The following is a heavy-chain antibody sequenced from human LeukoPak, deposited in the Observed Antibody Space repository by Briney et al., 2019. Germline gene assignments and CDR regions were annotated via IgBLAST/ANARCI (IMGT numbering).Heavy chain of an antibody. D-gene: IGHD1-1*01. V-gene: IGHV4-31*03. CDR1: GGSISSGGYY. CDR3: ARGGVELEKANWFDP. CDR2: IYYSGST. Sequence: SQTLSLTCTVSGGSISSGGYYWSWIRQPPGKGLEWIGYIYYSGSTYYNPSLKSRVTISVDTSKNQFSLKLSSVTAADTAVYYCARGGVELEKANWFDPWGQGTLVTVSS. J-gene: IGHJ5*02.